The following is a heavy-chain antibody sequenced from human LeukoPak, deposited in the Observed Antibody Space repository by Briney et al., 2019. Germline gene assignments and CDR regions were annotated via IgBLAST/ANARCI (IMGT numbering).Heavy chain of an antibody. V-gene: IGHV3-33*01. D-gene: IGHD3-10*01. CDR2: IWYDGSNR. CDR1: GFTFNSHG. CDR3: ARANYYSSGSYYGIDV. Sequence: QAGRSLRLSCSASGFTFNSHGMHWVRQAPRKGLEGVALIWYDGSNRYYVESVKGRFTISRDNSKSTLYLQMNSLRAEDTAVYYCARANYYSSGSYYGIDVWGQGTTVTVSS. J-gene: IGHJ6*02.